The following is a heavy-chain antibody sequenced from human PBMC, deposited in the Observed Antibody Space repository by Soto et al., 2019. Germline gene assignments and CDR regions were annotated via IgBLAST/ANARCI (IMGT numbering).Heavy chain of an antibody. Sequence: DSVQVSCKAPRDTFTSYYINWVRQAPGQGLEWMGVINPHGGSTAYAQKFKGRVTLTRDTSASTVYMEVSSLTSEDTAMYYCARSSGGNLCIIIEGTNWFAPWGQGSLVT. CDR1: RDTFTSYY. CDR2: INPHGGST. V-gene: IGHV1-46*01. CDR3: ARSSGGNLCIIIEGTNWFAP. D-gene: IGHD1-26*01. J-gene: IGHJ5*02.